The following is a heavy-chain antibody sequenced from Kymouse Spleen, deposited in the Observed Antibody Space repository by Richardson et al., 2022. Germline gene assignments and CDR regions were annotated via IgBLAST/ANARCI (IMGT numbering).Heavy chain of an antibody. V-gene: IGHV3-73*02. CDR1: GFTFSGSA. CDR3: TSYSSSSVFDY. J-gene: IGHJ4*02. CDR2: IRSKANSYAT. D-gene: IGHD6-6*01. Sequence: EVQLVESGGGLVQPGGSLKLSCAASGFTFSGSAMHWVRQASGKGLEWVGRIRSKANSYATAYAASVKGRFTISRDDSKNTAYLQMNSLKTEDTAVYYCTSYSSSSVFDYWGQGTLVTVSS.